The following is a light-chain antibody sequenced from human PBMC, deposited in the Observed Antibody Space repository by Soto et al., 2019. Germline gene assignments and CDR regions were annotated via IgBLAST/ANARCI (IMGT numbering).Light chain of an antibody. CDR3: NSYRTGSTYV. V-gene: IGLV2-14*03. J-gene: IGLJ1*01. CDR2: DVG. Sequence: QSALTQPASVYGSPGQSITIACTGTSSDIGGYNFVSWYQHHPGKAPKLLIYDVGNRPSGVYNRFYGSKSGNTASLTIAGLQAEDEAHYYCNSYRTGSTYVFGTGTKLTVL. CDR1: SSDIGGYNF.